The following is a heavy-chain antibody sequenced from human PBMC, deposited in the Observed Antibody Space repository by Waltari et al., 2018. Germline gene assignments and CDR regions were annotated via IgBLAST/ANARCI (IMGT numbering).Heavy chain of an antibody. J-gene: IGHJ6*03. Sequence: EVQLMESGGGLVQPGGSLRLSCAASGFTFSSYSMNWVRQAPGKGLECVSSISSSSSYIYYADSVKGRFTISRDNAKNSLYLQMNSLRAEDTAVYYCALATGGYYYYYMDVWGKGTTVTVSS. CDR3: ALATGGYYYYYMDV. CDR2: ISSSSSYI. V-gene: IGHV3-21*01. D-gene: IGHD3-10*01. CDR1: GFTFSSYS.